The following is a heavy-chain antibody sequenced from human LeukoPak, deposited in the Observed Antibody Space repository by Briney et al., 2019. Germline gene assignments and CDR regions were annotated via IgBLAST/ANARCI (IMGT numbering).Heavy chain of an antibody. V-gene: IGHV4-61*01. Sequence: SETLSLTCTVSGGSVSSGSYYWSWIRQPPGKGLEWIGYIYYSGSTNYNPSLKSRVTISVDTSKNQFSLKLSSVTAADTAVYYCARDLMAYYDSSGYYYVDWGQGTLVTVSS. CDR3: ARDLMAYYDSSGYYYVD. D-gene: IGHD3-22*01. J-gene: IGHJ4*02. CDR1: GGSVSSGSYY. CDR2: IYYSGST.